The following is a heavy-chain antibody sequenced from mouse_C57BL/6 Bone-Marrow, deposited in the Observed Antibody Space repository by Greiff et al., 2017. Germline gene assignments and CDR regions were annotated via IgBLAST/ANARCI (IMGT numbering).Heavy chain of an antibody. V-gene: IGHV14-4*01. CDR3: TTSGLIPTVVAFLYCDFDV. D-gene: IGHD1-1*01. CDR1: GFNIKDDY. CDR2: IDPENGDT. Sequence: VQLQQSGAELVRPGASVKLSCTASGFNIKDDYMHWVKQRPEQGLEWIGWIDPENGDTEYASKFQGKATITADTSSNTAYLQLSSLTSEDTAVYYCTTSGLIPTVVAFLYCDFDVWGTGTTVTVSS. J-gene: IGHJ1*03.